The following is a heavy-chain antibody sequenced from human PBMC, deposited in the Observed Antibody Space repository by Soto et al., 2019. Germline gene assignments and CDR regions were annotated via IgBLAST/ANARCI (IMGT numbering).Heavy chain of an antibody. CDR2: ISSSSSYI. Sequence: GGSLRLSCAASGFTISSYSMNWVRQAPGKGLEWVSSISSSSSYIYYADSVKGRFTISRDNAKNSLYLQMNSLKTEDTAVYYCTRPKNELRFYSYNGIDVWGQGTTVTVSS. CDR3: TRPKNELRFYSYNGIDV. J-gene: IGHJ6*02. CDR1: GFTISSYS. D-gene: IGHD5-12*01. V-gene: IGHV3-21*04.